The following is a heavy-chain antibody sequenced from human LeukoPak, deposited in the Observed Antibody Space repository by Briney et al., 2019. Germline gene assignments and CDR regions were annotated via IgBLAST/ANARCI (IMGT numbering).Heavy chain of an antibody. J-gene: IGHJ4*02. CDR1: GFTFGDYA. CDR2: IRSKIYGGTP. CDR3: TRGQTPYY. Sequence: RPGGSLRLSCTASGFTFGDYAMTWVRQAPGKGLEWVGFIRSKIYGGTPEYAAFVRGRFTISRDDSKGIAYLQMNSLKTEDTAVYYCTRGQTPYYWGQGTLVTVSS. V-gene: IGHV3-49*04.